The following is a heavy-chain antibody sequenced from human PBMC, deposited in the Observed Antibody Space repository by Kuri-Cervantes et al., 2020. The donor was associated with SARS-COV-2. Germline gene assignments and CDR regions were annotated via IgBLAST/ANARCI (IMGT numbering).Heavy chain of an antibody. Sequence: LSLTCAASGFTFRSFGMHWIRQAPGKGLEWVSNIGPSGTTKYYADSVKGRFTISRDNAKNSLYLQMSSLRAVDTAVYYCARDLRLGKSLDYWGQGTLVTVSS. CDR3: ARDLRLGKSLDY. D-gene: IGHD7-27*01. CDR1: GFTFRSFG. J-gene: IGHJ4*02. V-gene: IGHV3-48*04. CDR2: IGPSGTTK.